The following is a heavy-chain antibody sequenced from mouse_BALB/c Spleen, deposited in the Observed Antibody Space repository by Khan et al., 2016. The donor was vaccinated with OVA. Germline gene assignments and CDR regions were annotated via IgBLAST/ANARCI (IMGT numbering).Heavy chain of an antibody. CDR1: GYSITSGYG. CDR3: ARTARIKY. CDR2: ISYSGST. Sequence: EVQLRESGPGLVKPSQSLSLTCTVTGYSITSGYGWNWIRQFPGNKLEWMGYISYSGSTHYNPSLKSRISITRDTSKNQFFLQLNSVTTEDTATYYCARTARIKYWGQGTTLTVSS. D-gene: IGHD1-2*01. V-gene: IGHV3-2*02. J-gene: IGHJ2*01.